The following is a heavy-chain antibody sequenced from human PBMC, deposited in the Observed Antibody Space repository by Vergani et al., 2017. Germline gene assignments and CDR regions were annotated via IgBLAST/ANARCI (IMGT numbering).Heavy chain of an antibody. CDR2: IRSKANSYAT. CDR3: AKDQSGYDILTGYYLTTWGHDY. D-gene: IGHD3-9*01. V-gene: IGHV3-73*01. Sequence: EVQLVESGGGLVQPGGSLKLSCAASGFTFSGSAMDWVRQASGKGLEWVGRIRSKANSYATAYAASVKGRFTIARDDSKNTAYLQMISLKTEDTAVYYCAKDQSGYDILTGYYLTTWGHDYWGQGTLVTVSS. J-gene: IGHJ4*02. CDR1: GFTFSGSA.